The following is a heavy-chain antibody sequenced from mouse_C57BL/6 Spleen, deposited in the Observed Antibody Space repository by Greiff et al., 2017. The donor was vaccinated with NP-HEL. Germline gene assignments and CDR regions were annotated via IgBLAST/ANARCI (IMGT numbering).Heavy chain of an antibody. V-gene: IGHV5-16*01. J-gene: IGHJ2*01. CDR3: ARKNYYDGFDD. Sequence: EVKLVESEGGLVQPGSSMKLSCTASGFTFSDYYMAWVRQVPEKGLEWVANINYDGSSTYYLDSLKSRFIISRDNAKNILYLQMSSLKSEDTATYYCARKNYYDGFDDWGQGTTLTVSS. D-gene: IGHD1-1*01. CDR2: INYDGSST. CDR1: GFTFSDYY.